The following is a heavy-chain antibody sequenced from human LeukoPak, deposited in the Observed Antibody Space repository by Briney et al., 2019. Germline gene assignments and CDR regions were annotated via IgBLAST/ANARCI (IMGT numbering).Heavy chain of an antibody. Sequence: GRSLRLSCAASGLPFSSYGMHWVRQVPGSGLEWVAVIWFDGSKKYYADSVKGRFTISRDNSKNTLYLQMNSLGVEDTAVYYCVRGRTYSSAWPATFDCWGQGTLVTVSS. V-gene: IGHV3-33*01. D-gene: IGHD6-19*01. CDR3: VRGRTYSSAWPATFDC. CDR2: IWFDGSKK. J-gene: IGHJ4*02. CDR1: GLPFSSYG.